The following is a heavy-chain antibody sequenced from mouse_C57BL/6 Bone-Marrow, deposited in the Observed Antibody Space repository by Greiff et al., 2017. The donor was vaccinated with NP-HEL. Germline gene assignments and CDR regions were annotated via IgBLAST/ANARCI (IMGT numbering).Heavy chain of an antibody. Sequence: VQLKQSGPGLVKPGASVKISCKASGYSFTDYNMNWVKQSNGKSLAWIGVINPNYGTTSYNQQFKGKATLTVYQSSSTAYMQLNSLTSENSAVYYCTRGGVGYYFDYWGQGTTLTVSS. V-gene: IGHV1-39*01. CDR1: GYSFTDYN. J-gene: IGHJ2*01. CDR3: TRGGVGYYFDY. CDR2: INPNYGTT. D-gene: IGHD3-1*01.